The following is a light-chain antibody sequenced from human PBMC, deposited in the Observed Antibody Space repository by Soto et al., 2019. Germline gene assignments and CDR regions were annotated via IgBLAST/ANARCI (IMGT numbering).Light chain of an antibody. Sequence: IMLTQSLSSLSASVGDRVTITCRASQGIDTSLAWYQQKPGKAPKLLIYAPSNFQSGVPSRFSGSGSGTHFTLTISSLQPEDFAVYYCQQYNNWPPRLTFGGGTKVDI. CDR1: QGIDTS. CDR2: APS. J-gene: IGKJ4*01. CDR3: QQYNNWPPRLT. V-gene: IGKV1-9*01.